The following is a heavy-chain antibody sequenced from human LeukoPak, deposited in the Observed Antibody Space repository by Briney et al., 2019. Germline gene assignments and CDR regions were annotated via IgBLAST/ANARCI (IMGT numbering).Heavy chain of an antibody. CDR2: ISYDRSNN. D-gene: IGHD4-17*01. Sequence: GGSLRLSCAASGFTFSSYAMHWVRQAPGKGLEWVAVISYDRSNNYYADSVQGRFTISRDNSKNTLYLQMNSLRAEDTAVYYCAKDFTPYGDYVWDYFDYWGQGTLVTVSS. CDR3: AKDFTPYGDYVWDYFDY. J-gene: IGHJ4*02. V-gene: IGHV3-30-3*01. CDR1: GFTFSSYA.